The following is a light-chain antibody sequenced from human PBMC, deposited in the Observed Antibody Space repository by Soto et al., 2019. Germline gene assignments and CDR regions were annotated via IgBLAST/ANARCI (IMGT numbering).Light chain of an antibody. V-gene: IGLV1-40*01. J-gene: IGLJ2*01. CDR1: SSNIGAGYD. CDR3: QSYDSRLSGVV. CDR2: GNS. Sequence: QSVLTQPPSVSGAPGQRVTIACTGSSSNIGAGYDVHWYQQLPGTAPKLLIYGNSTRPSGVPDRFSGSKSGTSASLAITGLQAEDEADYYWQSYDSRLSGVVFGGGTKLTVL.